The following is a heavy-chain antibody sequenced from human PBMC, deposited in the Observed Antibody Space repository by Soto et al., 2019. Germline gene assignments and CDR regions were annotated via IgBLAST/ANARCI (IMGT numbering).Heavy chain of an antibody. CDR3: AMNTYYYGSGSPTYYYYYMDV. CDR2: IYYSGST. V-gene: IGHV4-59*08. Sequence: SETLSLTCTVSGGSISSYYWSWIRQPPGKGLEWIGYIYYSGSTNYNPSLKSRATISVDTSKNQFSLKLSSVTAADTAVYYCAMNTYYYGSGSPTYYYYYMDVWGKGTTVTVSS. CDR1: GGSISSYY. J-gene: IGHJ6*03. D-gene: IGHD3-10*01.